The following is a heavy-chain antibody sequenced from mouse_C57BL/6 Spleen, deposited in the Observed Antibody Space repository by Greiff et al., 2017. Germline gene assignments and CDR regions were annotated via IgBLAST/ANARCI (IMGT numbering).Heavy chain of an antibody. D-gene: IGHD4-1*01. CDR1: GYAFTNYL. CDR3: ARELGMLDY. Sequence: VQLQQSGAELVRPGTSVKVSCKASGYAFTNYLIEWVKQRPGQGLEWIGVINPGSGGTNYNEKFKGKATLTADKSSSTDYMQLSSLTSEDSAVYFCARELGMLDYWGQGTTLTVSS. J-gene: IGHJ2*01. V-gene: IGHV1-54*01. CDR2: INPGSGGT.